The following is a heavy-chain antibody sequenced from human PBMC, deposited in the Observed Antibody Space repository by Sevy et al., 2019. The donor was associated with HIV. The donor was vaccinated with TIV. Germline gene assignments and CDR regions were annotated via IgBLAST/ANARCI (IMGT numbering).Heavy chain of an antibody. V-gene: IGHV4-30-4*01. CDR2: IYYSGST. CDR1: GGSLSSGDYY. J-gene: IGHJ6*02. CDR3: ARGPQWNDGNYFYYGMDV. Sequence: SETLSLTCTVSGGSLSSGDYYWSWIRQPPGKGLEWLGYIYYSGSTYSNPSLKSRVTISVDTSKNQFSLKVSSVTAADTAVYYCARGPQWNDGNYFYYGMDVWGQGTTVTVSS. D-gene: IGHD1-1*01.